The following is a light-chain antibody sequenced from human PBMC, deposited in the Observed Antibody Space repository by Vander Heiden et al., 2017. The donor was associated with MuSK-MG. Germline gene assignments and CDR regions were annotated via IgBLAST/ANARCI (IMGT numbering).Light chain of an antibody. CDR1: QDISNY. V-gene: IGKV1-33*01. Sequence: DIQMTQSPSSLSASVGDRVTITCQASQDISNYLNWYQQKPWKAPKLLIYDASNLETGVPSRFSGSGPGTDFTFTISSLQPEDLATYYCQQGDNLPRWTFGPGTKVEIK. CDR3: QQGDNLPRWT. J-gene: IGKJ1*01. CDR2: DAS.